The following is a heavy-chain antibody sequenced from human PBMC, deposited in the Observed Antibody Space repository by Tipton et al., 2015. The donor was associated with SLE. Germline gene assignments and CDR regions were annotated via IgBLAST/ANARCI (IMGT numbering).Heavy chain of an antibody. J-gene: IGHJ4*02. CDR1: DYSIS. V-gene: IGHV4-38-2*02. CDR2: IYHSGST. CDR3: ARVATVFGVARILDY. D-gene: IGHD3-3*01. Sequence: TLSLTCTISDYSISIRQPPGKGLEWIGRIYHSGSTYYNPSLKSRVTISVDTSNNQFSLRLTSVTAADTAVYYCARVATVFGVARILDYWGQGTLVTVSS.